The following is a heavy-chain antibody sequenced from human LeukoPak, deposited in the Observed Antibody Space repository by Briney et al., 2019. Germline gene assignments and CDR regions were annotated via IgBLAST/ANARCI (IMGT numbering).Heavy chain of an antibody. D-gene: IGHD3-3*01. CDR1: GYTFTSYV. V-gene: IGHV1-18*01. CDR2: ISAYNGNT. J-gene: IGHJ4*02. Sequence: ASVKVSCKASGYTFTSYVISWVRQAPGQGLEWMGWISAYNGNTNYAQKLQGRVTMTTDTSTSTAYMELRSLRSDDTAVYYCARDERVRFLEWLSYKGTHFDYWGQGTLVTVSS. CDR3: ARDERVRFLEWLSYKGTHFDY.